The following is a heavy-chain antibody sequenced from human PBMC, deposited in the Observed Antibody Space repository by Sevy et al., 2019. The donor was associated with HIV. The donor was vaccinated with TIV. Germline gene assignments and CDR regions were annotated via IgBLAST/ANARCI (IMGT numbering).Heavy chain of an antibody. CDR3: AKDLVLGATYGVGFDY. J-gene: IGHJ4*02. CDR2: ISWDGGST. CDR1: GFTFDDYT. V-gene: IGHV3-43*01. Sequence: GGSLRLSCAASGFTFDDYTMHWVRQAPGKGLEWVSLISWDGGSTYYADSGKGRFTISRDNGKNSLYLQMNSLRTEDTALYYCAKDLVLGATYGVGFDYWGQGTLVTVSS. D-gene: IGHD1-26*01.